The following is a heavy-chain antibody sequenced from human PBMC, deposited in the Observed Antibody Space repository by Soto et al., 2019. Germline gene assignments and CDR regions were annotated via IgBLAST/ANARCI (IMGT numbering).Heavy chain of an antibody. CDR3: AHRRISGYYFDY. J-gene: IGHJ4*02. CDR1: GFPLSTSGMC. Sequence: SGPTLVNPTQTLTLTCTFSGFPLSTSGMCVSWIRQPPGKALEWLALIYWDDDKRYSPSLKSRLTITKDTSKNQVVLTMTNMDPVDTATYYCAHRRISGYYFDYWGQGTLVTVSS. D-gene: IGHD3-10*01. CDR2: IYWDDDK. V-gene: IGHV2-5*08.